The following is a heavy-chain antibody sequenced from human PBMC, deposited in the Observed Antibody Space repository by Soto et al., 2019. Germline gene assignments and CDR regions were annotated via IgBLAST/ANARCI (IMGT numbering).Heavy chain of an antibody. V-gene: IGHV4-59*01. D-gene: IGHD1-26*01. Sequence: QVQLQESGPGLVKPSETLSLTCTVSGGSISSYYWSWIRQPPGKGLEWIGYIYYSGSTNYNPSLKSRVIISVDTSKNQFSLKLSSVTAADTAVYYCAREGYSGSYHDYWGQGTLVTVSS. CDR3: AREGYSGSYHDY. CDR1: GGSISSYY. J-gene: IGHJ4*02. CDR2: IYYSGST.